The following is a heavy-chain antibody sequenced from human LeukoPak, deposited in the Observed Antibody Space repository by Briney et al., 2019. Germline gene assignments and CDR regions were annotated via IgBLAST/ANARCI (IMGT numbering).Heavy chain of an antibody. J-gene: IGHJ4*02. CDR1: GFTFSNFA. CDR2: INNSGGST. Sequence: GGSLRLSCAASGFTFSNFAMSWVRQAPGKGLEWISCINNSGGSTYYADSVKGRFTISRDNSKNTLYLQMNSLRAEDTAVYYCAKDRSSSGWYRGGYFDYWGQGTLVTVSS. V-gene: IGHV3-23*01. CDR3: AKDRSSSGWYRGGYFDY. D-gene: IGHD6-19*01.